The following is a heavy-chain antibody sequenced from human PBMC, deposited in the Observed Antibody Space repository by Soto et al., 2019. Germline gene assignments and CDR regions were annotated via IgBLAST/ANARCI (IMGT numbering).Heavy chain of an antibody. CDR1: GYTFTSYG. CDR3: ARHNSQWPNWFDP. Sequence: QVQLVQSGAEVKKPGASVKVSCKASGYTFTSYGISWVRQAPGQGLEWVGWISGYDGKKDYAQKFQGRVTMTTDTFTSTGYMDLRSLRSDDTAVYYCARHNSQWPNWFDPWGQGTLVTVSS. CDR2: ISGYDGKK. J-gene: IGHJ5*02. V-gene: IGHV1-18*01. D-gene: IGHD1-1*01.